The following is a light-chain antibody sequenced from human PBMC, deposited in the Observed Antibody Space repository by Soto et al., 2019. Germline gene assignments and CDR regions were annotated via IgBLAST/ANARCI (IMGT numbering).Light chain of an antibody. V-gene: IGKV1-5*01. Sequence: DIQMTQSPSTLSASVGDRVTITCRASQSISSWLAWYQQKPGKAPKLLIYDASSLESGVPSRFSGSGSGTEFILTICSLQPYDFATYYCQQYISYSWTFGQGT. J-gene: IGKJ1*01. CDR3: QQYISYSWT. CDR2: DAS. CDR1: QSISSW.